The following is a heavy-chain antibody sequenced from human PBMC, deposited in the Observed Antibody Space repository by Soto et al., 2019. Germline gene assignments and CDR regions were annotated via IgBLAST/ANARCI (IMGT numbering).Heavy chain of an antibody. Sequence: GGSLRLSCAASGFTFSSYAMSWVRQAPGKGLEWVSAISGSGGSTYYADSVKGRFTISRDNSKNTLYLQMNSLRAEDTAVYYCAKNRGIMITFGGVIVPPTPFDYWGQGTLVTVSS. CDR1: GFTFSSYA. CDR2: ISGSGGST. D-gene: IGHD3-16*02. J-gene: IGHJ4*02. V-gene: IGHV3-23*01. CDR3: AKNRGIMITFGGVIVPPTPFDY.